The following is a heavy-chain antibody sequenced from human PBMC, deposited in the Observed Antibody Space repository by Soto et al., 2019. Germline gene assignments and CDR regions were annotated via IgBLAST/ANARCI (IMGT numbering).Heavy chain of an antibody. D-gene: IGHD3-3*01. CDR2: ISGSGGST. CDR3: AKARGYDFWSGYPNYYYYGMDV. V-gene: IGHV3-23*01. CDR1: GFTFSSYA. Sequence: EVQLLESGGGLVQPGGSLRLSCAASGFTFSSYAMSWVRQAPGKGLEWVSAISGSGGSTYYADSVKGRFTSSRDNSKNTLYLQMNSLRAEDTAVYYCAKARGYDFWSGYPNYYYYGMDVWGQGTTVTVSS. J-gene: IGHJ6*02.